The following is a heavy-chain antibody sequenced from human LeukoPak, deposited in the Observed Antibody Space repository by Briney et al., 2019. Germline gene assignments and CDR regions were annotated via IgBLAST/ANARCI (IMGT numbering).Heavy chain of an antibody. CDR2: MNPNSGST. V-gene: IGHV1-8*02. CDR3: ARGRSTGYSYYFDY. CDR1: GYTFPSCD. D-gene: IGHD4-11*01. J-gene: IGHJ4*02. Sequence: ASVTVSCMASGYTFPSCDISWVRQATGQGLEWMGWMNPNSGSTGNAQKFQGIVTITRNTSISTAYMELSGLRSEDTAVYYCARGRSTGYSYYFDYWGQGTLVTVSS.